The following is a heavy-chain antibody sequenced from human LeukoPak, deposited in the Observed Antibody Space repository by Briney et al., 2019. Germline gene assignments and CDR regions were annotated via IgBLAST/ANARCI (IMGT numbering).Heavy chain of an antibody. CDR3: AAGSGWYSPDY. V-gene: IGHV1-58*02. J-gene: IGHJ4*02. Sequence: SVKVSCKASGYTFTSYGISWVRQAPGQRLEWIGWIVVGSGNTNYAQKFQERVTITRDMSTSTGYMELSSLRSEDTAVYYCAAGSGWYSPDYWGQGTLVTVSS. CDR2: IVVGSGNT. CDR1: GYTFTSYG. D-gene: IGHD6-19*01.